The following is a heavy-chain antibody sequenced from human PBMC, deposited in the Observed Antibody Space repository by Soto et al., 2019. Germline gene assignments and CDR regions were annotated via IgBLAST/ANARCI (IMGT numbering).Heavy chain of an antibody. J-gene: IGHJ3*02. CDR1: GFTFSSYA. Sequence: EVQLLESGGGLVQPGGSLRLSCAASGFTFSSYAMSWVRQAPGKGLEWVSAISGSRGSTYYADSVKGRFTISRDNSKNTLYLQMNSLRAEDTAVYYCATALYCSGGSCYSWAFDIWGQGTMVTVSS. CDR2: ISGSRGST. V-gene: IGHV3-23*01. D-gene: IGHD2-15*01. CDR3: ATALYCSGGSCYSWAFDI.